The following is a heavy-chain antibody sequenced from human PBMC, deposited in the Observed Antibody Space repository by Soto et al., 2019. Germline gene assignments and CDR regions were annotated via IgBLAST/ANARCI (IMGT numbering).Heavy chain of an antibody. CDR1: GFTFSTYW. CDR2: INSDGSST. CDR3: NNWFDP. V-gene: IGHV3-74*01. Sequence: EVQLVESGGGLVQPGGSLRLSCAASGFTFSTYWMHWVRHAPGKGLVWVSRINSDGSSTYYADSVKGRFTISRDNAKHTLYLQMNSLRAEDRAVYYCNNWFDPSGQGTLVTVSS. J-gene: IGHJ5*02.